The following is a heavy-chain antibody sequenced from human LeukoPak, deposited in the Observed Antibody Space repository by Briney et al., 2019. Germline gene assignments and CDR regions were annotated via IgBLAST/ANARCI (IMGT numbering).Heavy chain of an antibody. J-gene: IGHJ4*02. V-gene: IGHV3-53*01. CDR1: GFTFSSYG. Sequence: GGSLRLSCAASGFTFSSYGMTWVRQAPGKGLEWVSVIYSGGSTYYADSVKGRFTISRDNSKNTLYLQMNSLRAEDTAVYYCARDYQQLVYWGQGTLVTVSS. D-gene: IGHD6-13*01. CDR2: IYSGGST. CDR3: ARDYQQLVY.